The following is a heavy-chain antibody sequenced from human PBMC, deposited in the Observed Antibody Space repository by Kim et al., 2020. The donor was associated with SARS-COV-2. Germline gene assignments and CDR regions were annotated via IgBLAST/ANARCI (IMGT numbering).Heavy chain of an antibody. CDR2: ISGSGGST. CDR3: AKERYCSGGSCYYYGMDV. CDR1: GFTFSSYA. D-gene: IGHD2-15*01. Sequence: GGSLRLSCAASGFTFSSYAMSWVRQAPGKGLELVSAISGSGGSTYYADSVKGRFTISRDNSKNTLYLQMNSLRAEDTAVFYCAKERYCSGGSCYYYGMDVWGQGTTVTVSS. J-gene: IGHJ6*02. V-gene: IGHV3-23*01.